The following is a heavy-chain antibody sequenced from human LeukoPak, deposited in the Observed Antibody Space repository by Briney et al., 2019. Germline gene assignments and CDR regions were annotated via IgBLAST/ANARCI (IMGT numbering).Heavy chain of an antibody. J-gene: IGHJ4*02. CDR3: AKGQLDPNLVLHY. CDR2: IRGDDYT. Sequence: PGGSLRLSCAASGFTFSSYSMNWVRQAPGKGLEWVSTIRGDDYTYYADSVKGRFTISRDNPKNTLSLQMDSLRTEDTALYYCAKGQLDPNLVLHYWGQGTLVTVSS. V-gene: IGHV3-23*01. CDR1: GFTFSSYS. D-gene: IGHD2-8*02.